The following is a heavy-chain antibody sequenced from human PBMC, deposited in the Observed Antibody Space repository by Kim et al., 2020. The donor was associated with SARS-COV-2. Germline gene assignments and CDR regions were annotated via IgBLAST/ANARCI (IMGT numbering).Heavy chain of an antibody. CDR2: ISWNSGSI. J-gene: IGHJ6*02. D-gene: IGHD6-19*01. CDR1: GFTFDDYA. Sequence: GGSLRLSCAASGFTFDDYAMHWVRQTPGKGLEWVSGISWNSGSIGYADSVKGRFTISRDNAKNSLYLQMKSLRAEDTALYYCAKDMWRQYSSRYGMDVWGQGTTVTVS. V-gene: IGHV3-9*01. CDR3: AKDMWRQYSSRYGMDV.